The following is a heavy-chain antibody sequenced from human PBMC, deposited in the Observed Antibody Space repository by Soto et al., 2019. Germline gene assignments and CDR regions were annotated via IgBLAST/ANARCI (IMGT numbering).Heavy chain of an antibody. J-gene: IGHJ3*02. D-gene: IGHD6-13*01. CDR3: ARGYRSSPSAFDI. CDR1: GGTFSSYA. V-gene: IGHV1-69*13. CDR2: IIPIFGTA. Sequence: SVKVSCKASGGTFSSYALSWVRQAPGQGLEWMGGIIPIFGTANYAQKFQGRVTITADESTSTAYMELSSLRSEDTAVYYCARGYRSSPSAFDIWGQGTMVTVSS.